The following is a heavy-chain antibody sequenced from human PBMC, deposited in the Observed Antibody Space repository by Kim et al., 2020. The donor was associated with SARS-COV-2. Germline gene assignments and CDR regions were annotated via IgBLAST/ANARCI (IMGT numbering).Heavy chain of an antibody. J-gene: IGHJ3*02. CDR3: ARLRYYYDSSGYYSRAFDI. Sequence: SETLSLTCAVSGGSISSSNWWSWVRQPPGKGLEWIGEIYHSGSTNYNPSLKSRVTISVDKSKNQFSLKLSSVTAADTAVYYCARLRYYYDSSGYYSRAFDIWGQGTMVTVSS. V-gene: IGHV4-4*02. D-gene: IGHD3-22*01. CDR1: GGSISSSNW. CDR2: IYHSGST.